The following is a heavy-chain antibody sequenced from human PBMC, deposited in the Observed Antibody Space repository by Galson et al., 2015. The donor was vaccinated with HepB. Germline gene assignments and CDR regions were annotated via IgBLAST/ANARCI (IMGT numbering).Heavy chain of an antibody. CDR3: VPFPTALPPGDN. D-gene: IGHD1-14*01. Sequence: SLRLSCAASGFIVSSNYMIWVRQAPGKGLEWVSVIYSGGTTYYADPVKGRFTISRDKSRNTVYLQMSSLTPEDTAVYFCVPFPTALPPGDNRGQGTLVTVSS. V-gene: IGHV3-66*02. CDR1: GFIVSSNY. J-gene: IGHJ4*02. CDR2: IYSGGTT.